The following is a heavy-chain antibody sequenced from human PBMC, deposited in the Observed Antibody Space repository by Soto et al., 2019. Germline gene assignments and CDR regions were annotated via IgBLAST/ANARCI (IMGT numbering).Heavy chain of an antibody. V-gene: IGHV3-33*01. CDR2: IRNDGTVR. J-gene: IGHJ4*02. CDR3: ASKTIDDFDY. D-gene: IGHD3-3*01. CDR1: GFTFRSYD. Sequence: PGGSLRLSCAASGFTFRSYDMHWVRQAPGQGLEWVAVIRNDGTVRNYADSVKVRFTISRDNSKNKLYLEMNSLRAEDTALCYCASKTIDDFDYWGQGTLVTVSS.